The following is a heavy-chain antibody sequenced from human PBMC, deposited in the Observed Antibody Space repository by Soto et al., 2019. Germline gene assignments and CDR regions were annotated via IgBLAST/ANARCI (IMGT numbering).Heavy chain of an antibody. J-gene: IGHJ4*02. Sequence: GGSLRLSCAASGFTFSSYGMHWVRQAPGKGLEWVAVISYDGSNKYYADSVKGRFTISRDNSKNTLYLQMNSLRAEDTAVYYCAKDWTDSSGYQTPGYWGQGTLVTVSS. CDR2: ISYDGSNK. V-gene: IGHV3-30*18. CDR1: GFTFSSYG. D-gene: IGHD3-22*01. CDR3: AKDWTDSSGYQTPGY.